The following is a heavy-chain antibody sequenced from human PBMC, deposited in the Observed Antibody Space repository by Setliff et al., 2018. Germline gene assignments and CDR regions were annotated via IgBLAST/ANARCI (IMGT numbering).Heavy chain of an antibody. CDR1: GFSFSNYY. V-gene: IGHV3-11*04. D-gene: IGHD6-13*01. CDR3: ARGPLAPFEH. J-gene: IGHJ4*02. Sequence: GGSLRLSCVASGFSFSNYYMSWVRQAPGKGLEWVSYISSSGSTIFYADSVKGRFTSSRDDARNSVFLHMNSLTVEDTGVYYCARGPLAPFEHWGQGSLVTVS. CDR2: ISSSGSTI.